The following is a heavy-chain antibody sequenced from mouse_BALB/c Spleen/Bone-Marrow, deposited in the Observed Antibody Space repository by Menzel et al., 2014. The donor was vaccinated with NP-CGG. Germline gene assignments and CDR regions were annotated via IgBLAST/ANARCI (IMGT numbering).Heavy chain of an antibody. J-gene: IGHJ4*01. CDR3: ARKVTVINYAMDQ. D-gene: IGHD2-13*01. CDR2: INPGSGGT. V-gene: IGHV1-54*01. Sequence: VKLMESGAELVRPGTSVKVSCKASGYAFTNYLIEWVKRRPGQGLEWIGVINPGSGGTNYNEKFKGRATLTADRSSSTAYMQLSSLTSDDSAVYFCARKVTVINYAMDQWGQGTSVTVSS. CDR1: GYAFTNYL.